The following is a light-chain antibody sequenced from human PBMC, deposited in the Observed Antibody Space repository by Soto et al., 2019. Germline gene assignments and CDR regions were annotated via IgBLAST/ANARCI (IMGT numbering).Light chain of an antibody. Sequence: EIVLPQSPGTLSLSPGERTTLPCMATQSVSTSYLAWNQHKPGQAPRPLIYGASSRSTGIPDRVSGSGYGTDFKPSISRLEAEDVAVYYGQPYDSSPQLTVGGGSEVLIK. J-gene: IGKJ4*01. V-gene: IGKV3-20*01. CDR3: QPYDSSPQLT. CDR1: QSVSTSY. CDR2: GAS.